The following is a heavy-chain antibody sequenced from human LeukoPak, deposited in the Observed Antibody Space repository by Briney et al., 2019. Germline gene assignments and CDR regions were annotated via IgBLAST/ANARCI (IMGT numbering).Heavy chain of an antibody. CDR3: ARDPIVGATIDEGEDY. D-gene: IGHD1-26*01. J-gene: IGHJ4*02. CDR2: IIPIFGTA. V-gene: IGHV1-69*13. Sequence: SVKVSCKASGGTFSSYAISWVRQAPGQGLEWMGGIIPIFGTANYAQKFQGRVTITADESTSTAYMELSSLRSEDTALYYCARDPIVGATIDEGEDYWGQGTLVTVSS. CDR1: GGTFSSYA.